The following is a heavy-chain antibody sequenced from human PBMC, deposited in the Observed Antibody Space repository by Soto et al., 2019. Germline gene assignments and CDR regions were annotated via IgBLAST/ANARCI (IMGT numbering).Heavy chain of an antibody. D-gene: IGHD6-19*01. CDR2: INPSGGST. CDR3: AIVAAADAFDI. CDR1: GYTFTSYY. J-gene: IGHJ3*02. Sequence: ASVKVSCKASGYTFTSYYMHWVRQAPGQGLEWMGIINPSGGSTSYAQKFQGRVTMTRDTSTSTVYMELSSLRSEDTAVYYCAIVAAADAFDIWGQGTMVTVSS. V-gene: IGHV1-46*03.